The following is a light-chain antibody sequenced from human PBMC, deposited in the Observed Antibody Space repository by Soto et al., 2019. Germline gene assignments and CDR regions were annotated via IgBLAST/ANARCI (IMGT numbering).Light chain of an antibody. Sequence: DIPMTQSPSSVSASVGDRVTITCRASQGISSWLAWYQKKPGKAPKLLIYAASSLQSGVPARFSGSGSGTDFTLTISSLQPEDFATDYCQQGHSPLTFGGGTKVEIK. J-gene: IGKJ4*01. CDR1: QGISSW. CDR3: QQGHSPLT. CDR2: AAS. V-gene: IGKV1D-12*01.